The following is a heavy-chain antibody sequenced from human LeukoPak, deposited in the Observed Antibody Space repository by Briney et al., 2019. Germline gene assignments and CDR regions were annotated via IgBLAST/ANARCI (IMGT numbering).Heavy chain of an antibody. D-gene: IGHD5-18*01. J-gene: IGHJ4*02. V-gene: IGHV3-43*02. CDR1: GFTLGDFA. CDR2: ISEDGDT. CDR3: ARVRTAMEIGAY. Sequence: HSGGSLRLSCAASGFTLGDFAMHWVRQAPGKGLEWVSLISEDGDTYYGDSVKGRFTVSRDNSKNSLYLQMNSLRTEDTGLYYCARVRTAMEIGAYWGQGTLVTVSS.